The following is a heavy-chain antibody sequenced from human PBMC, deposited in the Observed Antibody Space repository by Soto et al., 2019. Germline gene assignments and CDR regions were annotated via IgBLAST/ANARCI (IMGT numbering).Heavy chain of an antibody. CDR3: ARDSWGDYYDSSGYSHTYNWFDP. CDR2: IYYSGST. J-gene: IGHJ5*02. Sequence: PSETLSLTCTVSGGSISSYYWSWIRQPPGKGLEWIGYIYYSGSTNYNPSLKSLVTISVDTSKNQFSLKLSSVTAADTAVYYCARDSWGDYYDSSGYSHTYNWFDPWGQGTLVTVSS. D-gene: IGHD3-22*01. V-gene: IGHV4-59*01. CDR1: GGSISSYY.